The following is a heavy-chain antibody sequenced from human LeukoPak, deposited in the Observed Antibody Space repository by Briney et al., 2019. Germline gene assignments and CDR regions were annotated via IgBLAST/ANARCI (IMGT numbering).Heavy chain of an antibody. CDR3: ASVQGGSGSTLENHYYYYGMDA. J-gene: IGHJ6*02. CDR2: IIPIFGTA. V-gene: IGHV1-69*13. Sequence: SVKVSCKASGGTFSSYAISWVRQAPGEGLEWMGGIIPIFGTANYAQKFQGRVTITADESTSTAYMELSSLRSEDTAVYYCASVQGGSGSTLENHYYYYGMDAWGQGTTVTVSS. CDR1: GGTFSSYA. D-gene: IGHD3-10*01.